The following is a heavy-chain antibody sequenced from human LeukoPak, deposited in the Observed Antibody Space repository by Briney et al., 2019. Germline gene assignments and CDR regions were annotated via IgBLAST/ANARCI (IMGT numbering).Heavy chain of an antibody. D-gene: IGHD3-10*01. CDR2: IYSGGST. V-gene: IGHV3-66*01. CDR1: GFTFSSYS. J-gene: IGHJ6*02. Sequence: TGGSLRLSCAASGFTFSSYSMNWVRQAPGQGLEWVSGIYSGGSTYYADSVKGRFTISRDNSTNTLYLPMNSLRAEDTAVYYCAIEAVRESSNYYSFCMDGWSQGTTVTASS. CDR3: AIEAVRESSNYYSFCMDG.